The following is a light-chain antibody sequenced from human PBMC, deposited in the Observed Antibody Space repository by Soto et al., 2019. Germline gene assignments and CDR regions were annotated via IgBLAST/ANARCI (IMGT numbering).Light chain of an antibody. CDR3: QSYDSSLSASV. CDR2: GNS. V-gene: IGLV1-40*01. Sequence: QAVVTQPPSVSGAPGQRVIISCTGSSSNIGAGYDVHWYQQLPGTAPKLLIYGNSNRPSGVPDRFSGSKSGTSASLAITGLQAEDEADYYCQSYDSSLSASVFGEGTKVTVL. CDR1: SSNIGAGYD. J-gene: IGLJ2*01.